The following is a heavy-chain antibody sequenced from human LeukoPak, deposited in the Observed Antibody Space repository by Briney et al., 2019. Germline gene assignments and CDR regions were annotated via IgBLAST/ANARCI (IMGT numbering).Heavy chain of an antibody. D-gene: IGHD2-2*02. CDR2: INHSGST. CDR1: GGSFSGYY. Sequence: PSETLSLTCAVYGGSFSGYYWSWIRQPPGKGLEWIGEINHSGSTNYNPSLKSRVTISVDTSKNQFSLKLSSVTAADTAVYYCARGLGYCGSTSCYTKGMFDYWGQGTLVTVSS. V-gene: IGHV4-34*01. CDR3: ARGLGYCGSTSCYTKGMFDY. J-gene: IGHJ4*02.